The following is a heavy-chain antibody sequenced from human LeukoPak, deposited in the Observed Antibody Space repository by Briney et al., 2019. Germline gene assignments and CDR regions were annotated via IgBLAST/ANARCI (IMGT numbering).Heavy chain of an antibody. J-gene: IGHJ4*02. Sequence: GESLKISCKGSGYSFTNYWIGWVRQMPGKGLEWMGIFYPYNSDTRYSPSFQGHVTGSADKSISTAYLQWGSLKASDTAMYYCARHVTFIVGSTQTGYFDYWGQGTLVTVSS. D-gene: IGHD1-26*01. CDR1: GYSFTNYW. V-gene: IGHV5-51*01. CDR2: FYPYNSDT. CDR3: ARHVTFIVGSTQTGYFDY.